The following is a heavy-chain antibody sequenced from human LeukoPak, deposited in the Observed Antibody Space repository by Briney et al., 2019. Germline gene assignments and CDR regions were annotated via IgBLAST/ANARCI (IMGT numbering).Heavy chain of an antibody. CDR2: ISWDGGST. Sequence: GGSLRLSCAASGFTFDDYAMHWVRQPPGKGLEWVSLISWDGGSTYYVDSVRGRFTISRDNSKNSLYLQMNSLRAEDTALYYCAKGVGSGDSYYYYYYMDVWGKGTTVTVSS. CDR1: GFTFDDYA. V-gene: IGHV3-43D*03. J-gene: IGHJ6*03. D-gene: IGHD6-19*01. CDR3: AKGVGSGDSYYYYYYMDV.